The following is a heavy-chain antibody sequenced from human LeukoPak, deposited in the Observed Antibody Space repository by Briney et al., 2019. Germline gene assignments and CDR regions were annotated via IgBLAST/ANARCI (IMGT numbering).Heavy chain of an antibody. CDR1: GNYW. CDR2: INSDGSWT. Sequence: PGGSLRLSCAASGNYWMLWVRQVPGKGLVWVSHINSDGSWTSYADSVKGRFTISKDNAKNTVYLQMNSLRAEDTAVYYCVSFYETYWGRGTLVTASS. D-gene: IGHD2/OR15-2a*01. V-gene: IGHV3-74*01. J-gene: IGHJ4*02. CDR3: VSFYETY.